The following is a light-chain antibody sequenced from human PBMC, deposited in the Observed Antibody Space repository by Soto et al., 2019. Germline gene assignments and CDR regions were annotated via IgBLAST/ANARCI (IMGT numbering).Light chain of an antibody. CDR3: CSYAGSSTPYV. V-gene: IGLV2-23*02. CDR2: EVS. CDR1: SSDVGSDNL. Sequence: QSVLTQPASVSGSPGQSITISCTGTSSDVGSDNLVSWYQQHPGKAPKLMIYEVSKRPSGVSNRFSGSKSGNTASLTISGLQAEDEADYYCCSYAGSSTPYVFGTGTKLTVL. J-gene: IGLJ1*01.